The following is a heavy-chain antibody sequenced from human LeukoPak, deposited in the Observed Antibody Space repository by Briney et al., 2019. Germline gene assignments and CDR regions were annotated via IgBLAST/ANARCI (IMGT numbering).Heavy chain of an antibody. V-gene: IGHV4-4*02. CDR1: GDSIGSNKW. Sequence: PSETLSLTCAVSGDSIGSNKWWTWVRQPPGKGLEWIGEIHHSXRLXYSPSLXSRVTISVDKSKNHFSLSLNSITPADTAIYYCARGGDWKFDYWGQGALVTVSS. CDR3: ARGGDWKFDY. CDR2: IHHSXRL. D-gene: IGHD1-1*01. J-gene: IGHJ4*02.